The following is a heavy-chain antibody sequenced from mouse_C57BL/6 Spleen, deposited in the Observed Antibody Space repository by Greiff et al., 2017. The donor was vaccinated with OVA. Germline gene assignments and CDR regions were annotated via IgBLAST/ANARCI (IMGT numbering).Heavy chain of an antibody. Sequence: VQLQQPGAELVMPGASVKLSCKASGYTFTNYWIGWAKQRPGHGLEWIGDIYPGGGYTNYNEKFKGKATLTADKSSSTAYMQFSSLTSEDSAIYYCARATVVAPYYFDYWGQGTTLTVSS. CDR1: GYTFTNYW. J-gene: IGHJ2*01. V-gene: IGHV1-63*01. CDR3: ARATVVAPYYFDY. D-gene: IGHD1-1*01. CDR2: IYPGGGYT.